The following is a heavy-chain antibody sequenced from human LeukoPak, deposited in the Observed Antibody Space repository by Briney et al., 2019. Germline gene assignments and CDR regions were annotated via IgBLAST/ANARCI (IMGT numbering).Heavy chain of an antibody. CDR2: ISAYNSNT. V-gene: IGHV1-18*01. J-gene: IGHJ4*02. CDR1: GYTFTSYG. D-gene: IGHD3-16*02. Sequence: ASVKVSCKASGYTFTSYGISWVRQAPGQGLEWMGWISAYNSNTNYAQKLQGRVTMTTDTSTSTAYMELRSLTSDDTAVYYCARDGEVSRQPYYFDYWGQGTLVTVSS. CDR3: ARDGEVSRQPYYFDY.